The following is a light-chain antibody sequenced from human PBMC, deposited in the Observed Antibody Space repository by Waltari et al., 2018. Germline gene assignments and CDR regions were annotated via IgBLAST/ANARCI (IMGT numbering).Light chain of an antibody. V-gene: IGKV1-12*01. CDR1: QAIRNW. CDR3: QQANSFPLT. CDR2: TAS. J-gene: IGKJ4*01. Sequence: IQMTQSPSSVSASVGDRVTITCRASQAIRNWLTWYQHKPGQAPKLRTYTASALHSGFPSRFSGSGAGTDFTLTISSLQPEDFATYYCQQANSFPLTFGGGTK.